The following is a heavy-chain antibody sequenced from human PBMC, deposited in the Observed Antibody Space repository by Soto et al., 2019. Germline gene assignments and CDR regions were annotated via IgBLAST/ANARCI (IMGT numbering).Heavy chain of an antibody. D-gene: IGHD6-6*01. J-gene: IGHJ4*02. Sequence: SETLSLTCAVYGGSFSGYYWSWIRQPPGKGLEWIGEINHSGSTNYNPSLKSRVTISVDTSKNQFSLKLSSVTAADTAVYYCASAAARRYFDYWGQGTLVTVSS. CDR1: GGSFSGYY. CDR2: INHSGST. V-gene: IGHV4-34*01. CDR3: ASAAARRYFDY.